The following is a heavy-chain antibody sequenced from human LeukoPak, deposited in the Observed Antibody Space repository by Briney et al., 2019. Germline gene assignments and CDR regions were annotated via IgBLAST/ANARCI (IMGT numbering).Heavy chain of an antibody. CDR1: GFTFSSYW. V-gene: IGHV3-74*01. Sequence: GGSLRLSCAASGFTFSSYWMHWVRQAPGKGLVWVSRISGDERSTSYADSVKGRFTISRDNAKNTLFLRMNSLGAEDTAVYYCAGGSTLDRGLVYYWGQGTLVTVSS. CDR3: AGGSTLDRGLVYY. CDR2: ISGDERST. D-gene: IGHD3-10*01. J-gene: IGHJ4*02.